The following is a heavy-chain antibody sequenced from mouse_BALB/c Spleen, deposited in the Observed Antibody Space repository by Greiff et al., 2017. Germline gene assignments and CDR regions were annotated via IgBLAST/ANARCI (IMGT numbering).Heavy chain of an antibody. Sequence: EVQLVESGGGLVQPGGSRKLSCAASGFTFSSFGMHWVRQAPEKGLEWVAYISSGSSTIYYADTVKGRFTISRDNPKNTLFLQMTSLRSEDTAMYYCARDYRYDGTPYYAMDYWGQGTSVTVSS. J-gene: IGHJ4*01. CDR2: ISSGSSTI. V-gene: IGHV5-17*02. CDR1: GFTFSSFG. D-gene: IGHD2-14*01. CDR3: ARDYRYDGTPYYAMDY.